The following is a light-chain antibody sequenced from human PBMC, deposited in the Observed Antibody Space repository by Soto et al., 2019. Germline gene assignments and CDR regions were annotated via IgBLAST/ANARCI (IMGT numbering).Light chain of an antibody. Sequence: QSALTRPPSASGYPGQSVTISCTGTSSDVGGYNYVSWYQQHPGKAPKLMIYEVSKRPSGVPDRFSGSKFGNTVSLTVSGLLAADEADYYCSSYAGSNNPFVFGTGTTPTV. V-gene: IGLV2-8*01. CDR3: SSYAGSNNPFV. CDR2: EVS. J-gene: IGLJ1*01. CDR1: SSDVGGYNY.